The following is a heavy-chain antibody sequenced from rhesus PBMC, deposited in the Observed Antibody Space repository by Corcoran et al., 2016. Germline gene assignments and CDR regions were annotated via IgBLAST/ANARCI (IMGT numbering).Heavy chain of an antibody. CDR1: GFTFSSYW. V-gene: IGHV3S25*01. CDR2: FNSGGGST. J-gene: IGHJ4*01. D-gene: IGHD6-25*01. CDR3: AKEWGYSGSDY. Sequence: EVQLVESGGGLAKPGGSLRLSCAASGFTFSSYWMNWVRQAPGKGLEWVSAFNSGGGSTYYAGSVKRRFTISRDNAKNPLSLQMNSLRAEDTAVYYCAKEWGYSGSDYWGQGVLVTVSS.